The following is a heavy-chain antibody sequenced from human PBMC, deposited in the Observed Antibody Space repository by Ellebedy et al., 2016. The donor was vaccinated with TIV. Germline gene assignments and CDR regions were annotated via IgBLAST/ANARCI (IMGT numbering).Heavy chain of an antibody. J-gene: IGHJ6*02. CDR1: GFTFSSYW. V-gene: IGHV3-74*01. CDR3: ARDNLLLWFGENAPASGMDV. CDR2: INSDGSST. Sequence: GESLKISXAASGFTFSSYWMHWVRQAPGKGLVWVSRINSDGSSTSYADSVKGRFTISRDNAKNSLYLQMNSLRAEDTAVYYCARDNLLLWFGENAPASGMDVWGQGTTVTVSS. D-gene: IGHD3-10*01.